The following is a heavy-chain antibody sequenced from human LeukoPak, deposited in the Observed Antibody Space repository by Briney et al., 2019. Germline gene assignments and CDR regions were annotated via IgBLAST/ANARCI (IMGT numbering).Heavy chain of an antibody. Sequence: PGGSLRLSCAASGFTFSSYAMSWVRQAPGKGLEWVSTISGSGGSTYYADSVKGRFTISRDNSKNTLSLQMISLRAEDAALYYCAKDHSSGYPYAFDIWGQGTMVTVSS. CDR2: ISGSGGST. CDR1: GFTFSSYA. D-gene: IGHD3-10*01. CDR3: AKDHSSGYPYAFDI. J-gene: IGHJ3*02. V-gene: IGHV3-23*01.